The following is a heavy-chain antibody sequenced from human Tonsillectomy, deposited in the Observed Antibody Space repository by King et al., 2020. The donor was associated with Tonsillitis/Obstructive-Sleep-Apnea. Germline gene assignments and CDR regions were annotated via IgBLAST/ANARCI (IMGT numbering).Heavy chain of an antibody. J-gene: IGHJ4*02. CDR3: AGGPFDVTRGYFDY. Sequence: QLVQSGAEVKKPGASVQISCKASGYTFTSYYMHWVRQAPGQGLEWMGIINPSGGFTSYAQKFQGRITMTGDTSRNTVYMDLSSLTSEDTSVYYCAGGPFDVTRGYFDYWGQGTLVTVSS. D-gene: IGHD2-21*02. CDR1: GYTFTSYY. V-gene: IGHV1-46*01. CDR2: INPSGGFT.